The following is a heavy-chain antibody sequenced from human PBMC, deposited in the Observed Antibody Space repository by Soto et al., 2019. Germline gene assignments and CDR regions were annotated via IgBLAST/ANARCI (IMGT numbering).Heavy chain of an antibody. CDR2: ISSNGGST. CDR3: ARMSGCSGGSCYYAFDI. D-gene: IGHD2-15*01. V-gene: IGHV3-64*01. Sequence: GGSLRLSCAASGFTFSSYAMHWVRQAPGKGLEYVSAISSNGGSTYYANSVKGGFTISRDNSKNTLYLQMGSLRAEDMAVYYCARMSGCSGGSCYYAFDIWGQGTMVTVSS. J-gene: IGHJ3*02. CDR1: GFTFSSYA.